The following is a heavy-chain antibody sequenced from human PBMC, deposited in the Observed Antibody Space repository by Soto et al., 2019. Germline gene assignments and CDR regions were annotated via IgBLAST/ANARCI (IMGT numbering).Heavy chain of an antibody. CDR2: IYYSGST. D-gene: IGHD3-10*01. Sequence: SETLSLTCTVSGGSISSSGDYWGWIRQPPGKGLEWIGNIYYSGSTNYNPSLKSRVTISVDTSKNQFSLKVSSVTAADTAVYYCARRSYYGSGSIFDYWGQGTLVTVSS. J-gene: IGHJ4*02. CDR3: ARRSYYGSGSIFDY. CDR1: GGSISSSGDY. V-gene: IGHV4-39*01.